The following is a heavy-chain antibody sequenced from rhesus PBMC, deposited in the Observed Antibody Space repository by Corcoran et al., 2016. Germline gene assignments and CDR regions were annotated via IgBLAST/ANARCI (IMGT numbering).Heavy chain of an antibody. CDR1: GFTFSDYY. CDR2: ISNGGGST. J-gene: IGHJ6*01. Sequence: EVQLVESGGGLAKPGGSLRLSCAASGFTFSDYYMHWVRQASGKGLEWVSRISNGGGSTWDAESGKVRFTISRENAKNTLYLQMNSLRAEDTAVYYCARDSVVDRYRGLDSWGQGVVVTVSS. D-gene: IGHD2-27*01. V-gene: IGHV3-59*01. CDR3: ARDSVVDRYRGLDS.